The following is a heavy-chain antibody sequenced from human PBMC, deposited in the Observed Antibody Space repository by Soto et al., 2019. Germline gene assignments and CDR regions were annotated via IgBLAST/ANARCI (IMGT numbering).Heavy chain of an antibody. CDR3: ARLRGYEQQLSYFDY. Sequence: QLQLQESGPGLVKPSETLSLTCTVSGGSISSSSYYWGWIRQPPGKGLEWIGSIYYSGSTYYNPSLKSRVTISVDTSKNQFSLKLSSVTAADTAVYYCARLRGYEQQLSYFDYWGQGTLVTVSS. V-gene: IGHV4-39*01. D-gene: IGHD6-13*01. J-gene: IGHJ4*02. CDR2: IYYSGST. CDR1: GGSISSSSYY.